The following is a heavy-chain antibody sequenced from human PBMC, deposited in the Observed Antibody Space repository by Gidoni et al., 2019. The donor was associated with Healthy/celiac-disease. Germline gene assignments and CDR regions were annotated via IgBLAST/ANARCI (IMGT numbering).Heavy chain of an antibody. Sequence: DVQLVESGGVLVQPGRSLSLSCSASSFTVILNYMIWVRQAPGKGLDWVSGIYRGGSTYYADSVKGRFTISRDNSKNTLYLKMNSMRAEDTAVYYCARDPASDWELEPRSYYYYGMDVWGQGTTVTVSS. J-gene: IGHJ6*02. CDR3: ARDPASDWELEPRSYYYYGMDV. D-gene: IGHD1-1*01. CDR1: SFTVILNY. V-gene: IGHV3-66*01. CDR2: IYRGGST.